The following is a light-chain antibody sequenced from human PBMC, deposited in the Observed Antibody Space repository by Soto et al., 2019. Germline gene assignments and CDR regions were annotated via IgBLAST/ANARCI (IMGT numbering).Light chain of an antibody. CDR3: SSYTSRSTLV. V-gene: IGLV2-8*01. J-gene: IGLJ1*01. CDR2: EVN. CDR1: SSDVGGYNF. Sequence: QSALTQPPSASGSPGQSVTISCTGTSSDVGGYNFVSWFQQHPGKAPKLIIYEVNERPSGVPDRFSGSKSGNTASLTISGLQADDDADYYCSSYTSRSTLVFGTGTKVTVL.